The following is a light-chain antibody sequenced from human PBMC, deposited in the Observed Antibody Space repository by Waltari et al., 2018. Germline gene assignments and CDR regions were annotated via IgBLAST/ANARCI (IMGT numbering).Light chain of an antibody. Sequence: EIVLTQSPGTLSLAPGERATLSCRASQSVSRTLAWYQQKPGQAPSLLIYAASTRATGIPDRFSGSGSGTDLSLTISRLEPEDFAVYYCQHYVRLPATFGQGTKVEIK. CDR3: QHYVRLPAT. V-gene: IGKV3-20*01. J-gene: IGKJ1*01. CDR1: QSVSRT. CDR2: AAS.